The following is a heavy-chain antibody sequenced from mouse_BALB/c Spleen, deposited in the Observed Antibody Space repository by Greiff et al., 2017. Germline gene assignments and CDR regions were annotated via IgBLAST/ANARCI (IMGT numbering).Heavy chain of an antibody. J-gene: IGHJ4*01. CDR1: GFTFSDYY. V-gene: IGHV5-4*02. Sequence: EVQLVESGGGLVKPGGSLKLSCAASGFTFSDYYMYWVRQTPEKRLEWVATISDGGSYTYYPDSVKGRFTISRDNAKNNLYLQMSSLKSEDTAMYYCARDADAMDYWGQGTSVTVSS. CDR2: ISDGGSYT. CDR3: ARDADAMDY.